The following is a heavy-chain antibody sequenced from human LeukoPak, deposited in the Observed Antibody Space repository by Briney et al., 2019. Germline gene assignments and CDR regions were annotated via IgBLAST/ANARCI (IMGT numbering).Heavy chain of an antibody. D-gene: IGHD3-10*01. J-gene: IGHJ3*02. V-gene: IGHV4-59*08. CDR2: IYYSGST. Sequence: PSETLSPTCTVSGGSISSYYWSWIRQPPGKGLEWIGYIYYSGSTNYNPSLKSRVTISVDTSKNQFSLKLSSVTAADTAVYYCARKGWFGELLRPFDAFDIWGQGTMVTVSS. CDR1: GGSISSYY. CDR3: ARKGWFGELLRPFDAFDI.